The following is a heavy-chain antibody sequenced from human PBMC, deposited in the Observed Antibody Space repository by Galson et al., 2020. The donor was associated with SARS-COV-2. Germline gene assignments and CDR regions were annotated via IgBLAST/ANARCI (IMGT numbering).Heavy chain of an antibody. Sequence: SETLSLTCAVYGGSFSGYSWTWIRQAPEQGLEWIGEIKSGGDTKYSPSLRSRVTLSVDTSRNQFSLKLTSVSAADTALYFCARGRQGVVPSPVLGLGPFYSYYYMDVWGKGTTVTVSS. J-gene: IGHJ6*03. CDR3: ARGRQGVVPSPVLGLGPFYSYYYMDV. D-gene: IGHD3-16*01. CDR1: GGSFSGYS. CDR2: IKSGGDT. V-gene: IGHV4-34*01.